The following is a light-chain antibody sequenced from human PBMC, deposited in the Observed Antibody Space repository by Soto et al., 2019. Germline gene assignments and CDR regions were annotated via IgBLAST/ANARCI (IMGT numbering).Light chain of an antibody. J-gene: IGKJ5*01. CDR1: RSVSSN. CDR2: GAS. V-gene: IGKV3-15*01. Sequence: EIVMTQSPATLSVSPGERATLSCRASRSVSSNLAWYQQKPGQAPRLLIYGASTRATVIPARFSGSGSGTEFTLTISSLQSEDFAVYYCQQYNNWLITFGQGTRLEIK. CDR3: QQYNNWLIT.